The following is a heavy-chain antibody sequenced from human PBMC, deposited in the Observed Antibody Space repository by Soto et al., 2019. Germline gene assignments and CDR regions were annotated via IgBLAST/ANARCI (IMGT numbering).Heavy chain of an antibody. CDR3: ARAYGDYGFDY. Sequence: SVKVSCKASGYTFTSYAMHRVRQAPGQRHEWMGWINVGNGDTKYSQKFQGRVTITRDTSASTAYMELSSLRSEDTAVYYCARAYGDYGFDYWGQGTLVTVSS. CDR2: INVGNGDT. CDR1: GYTFTSYA. V-gene: IGHV1-3*01. J-gene: IGHJ4*02. D-gene: IGHD4-17*01.